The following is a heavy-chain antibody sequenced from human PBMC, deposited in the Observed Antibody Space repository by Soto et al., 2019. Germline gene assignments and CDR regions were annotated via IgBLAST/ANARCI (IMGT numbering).Heavy chain of an antibody. D-gene: IGHD3-22*01. Sequence: ASVKVSCKASGYTFASYDINWVRQATGQGLEWMGWMNPNSGNTGYAQKFQGRVTMTRNTSISTAYMELSSLRSEDTAVYYCARGSLYYYDSSGYYGYWGQGTLVTVSS. CDR2: MNPNSGNT. V-gene: IGHV1-8*01. CDR3: ARGSLYYYDSSGYYGY. J-gene: IGHJ4*02. CDR1: GYTFASYD.